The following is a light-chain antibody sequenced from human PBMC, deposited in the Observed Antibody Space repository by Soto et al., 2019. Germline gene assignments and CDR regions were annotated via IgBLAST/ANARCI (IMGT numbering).Light chain of an antibody. Sequence: EIVLTQSPGILSLSPGERATLSCRASQSVSNDFLAWYQQKPGQAPRLLIYGASTRATGIPARFSGSGSGTEFTLTISSLQSEDFAVYYCQQYSNWPPITFGQGTRLEI. CDR2: GAS. V-gene: IGKV3-15*01. CDR1: QSVSNDF. J-gene: IGKJ5*01. CDR3: QQYSNWPPIT.